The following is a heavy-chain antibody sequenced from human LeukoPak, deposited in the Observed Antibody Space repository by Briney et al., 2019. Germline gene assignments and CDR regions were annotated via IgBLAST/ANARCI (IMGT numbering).Heavy chain of an antibody. V-gene: IGHV1-2*06. CDR1: GYTFTGYY. D-gene: IGHD2-15*01. CDR3: ARDRRYCSGGSCYMNY. J-gene: IGHJ4*02. Sequence: ASVKVSCKASGYTFTGYYMHWVRQAPGQGLEWMGRINPNSGGTNYAQKFRGRVTMTRDTSISTAYMELSRLRSDDTAVYYCARDRRYCSGGSCYMNYWGQGTLVTVSS. CDR2: INPNSGGT.